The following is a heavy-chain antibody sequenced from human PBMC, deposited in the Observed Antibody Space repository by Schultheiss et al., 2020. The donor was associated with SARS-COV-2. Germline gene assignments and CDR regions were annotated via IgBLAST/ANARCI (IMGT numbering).Heavy chain of an antibody. CDR1: GGSISSYY. Sequence: SETLSLTCTVSGGSISSYYWSWIRQPPGKGLEWIGEINHRGSTNYSPPLTSRVIVSVDTSKNQFSLKLSSVTAADTAVYYCARALDLQMPLYYYYGMDVWGQGTTVTVSS. V-gene: IGHV4-34*01. CDR2: INHRGST. D-gene: IGHD2-2*01. J-gene: IGHJ6*02. CDR3: ARALDLQMPLYYYYGMDV.